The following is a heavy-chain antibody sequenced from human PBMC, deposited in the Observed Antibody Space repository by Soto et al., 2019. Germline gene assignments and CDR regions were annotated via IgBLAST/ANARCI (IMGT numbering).Heavy chain of an antibody. D-gene: IGHD4-17*01. J-gene: IGHJ3*02. CDR1: GGSINSGYYS. V-gene: IGHV4-30-2*01. CDR2: VYQSGSA. Sequence: QLHLQESGSGLVQPSQTLSLTCVVSGGSINSGYYSWSWIRQPPGKGLEWIGNVYQSGSAFYNPSLKSRVTISVDRSKTHFSLRLTSVTAADTAVYFCARSHDYGVLDIWGKGTMVTSLQ. CDR3: ARSHDYGVLDI.